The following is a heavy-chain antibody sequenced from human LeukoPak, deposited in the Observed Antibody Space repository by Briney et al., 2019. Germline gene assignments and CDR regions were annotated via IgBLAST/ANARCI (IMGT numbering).Heavy chain of an antibody. CDR2: IYYSGST. V-gene: IGHV4-59*12. CDR1: GGSISSYY. CDR3: ARGFAYSPNWFDP. D-gene: IGHD4-11*01. Sequence: SETLSLTCTVSGGSISSYYWSWIRQPPGKGLEWIGYIYYSGSTNYNPSLKSRVTISVDTSKNQFSLKLSSVTAADTAVYYCARGFAYSPNWFDPWGQGTLVTVSS. J-gene: IGHJ5*02.